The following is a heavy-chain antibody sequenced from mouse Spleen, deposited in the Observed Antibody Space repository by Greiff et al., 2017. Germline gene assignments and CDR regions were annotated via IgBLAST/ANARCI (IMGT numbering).Heavy chain of an antibody. V-gene: IGHV5-17*01. CDR1: GFTFSDYG. CDR2: ISSGSSTI. D-gene: IGHD1-1*01. Sequence: EVQLVESGGGLVKPGGSLKLFCAASGFTFSDYGMHWVRQAPEKGLEWVAYISSGSSTIYYADTVKGRFTISRDNAKNTLFLQMTSLRSEDTAMYYCARDYYGSRSWFAYWGQGTLVTVSA. J-gene: IGHJ3*01. CDR3: ARDYYGSRSWFAY.